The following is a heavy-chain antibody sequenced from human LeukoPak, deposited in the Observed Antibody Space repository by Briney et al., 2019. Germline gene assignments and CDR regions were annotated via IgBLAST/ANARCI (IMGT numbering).Heavy chain of an antibody. J-gene: IGHJ5*02. CDR3: AKSIAVAGTNWFDP. CDR2: ISGRGGST. Sequence: GGSLRLSCAASGFTFSSYAMSWVRQAPGKGLEWVSAISGRGGSTYYADSVKGRFTISRDNSKNTRYLQMNSLRAEDTAVYYCAKSIAVAGTNWFDPWGQGTLVTVSS. V-gene: IGHV3-23*01. CDR1: GFTFSSYA. D-gene: IGHD6-19*01.